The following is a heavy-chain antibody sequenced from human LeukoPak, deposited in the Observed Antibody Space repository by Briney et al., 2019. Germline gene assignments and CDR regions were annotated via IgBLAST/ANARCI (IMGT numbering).Heavy chain of an antibody. CDR3: ARKSTGNAFDI. D-gene: IGHD5/OR15-5a*01. J-gene: IGHJ3*02. V-gene: IGHV4-39*07. CDR1: GGSISSYY. Sequence: KPSETLSLTCTVSGGSISSYYWGWIRQPPGKGLEWIGSIYYSGSTYYNPSLKSRVTISVDTSKNQFSLKLSSVTAADTAVYYCARKSTGNAFDIWGQGTMVTVSS. CDR2: IYYSGST.